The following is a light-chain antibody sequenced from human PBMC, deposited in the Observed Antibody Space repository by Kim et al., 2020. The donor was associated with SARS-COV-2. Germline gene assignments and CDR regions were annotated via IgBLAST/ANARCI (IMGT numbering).Light chain of an antibody. Sequence: QTVVTQEPSFSVSPGGTVTLTCGLSSGSVSTSYYPSWYQQTPGQAPRTLIYSTNTRSSGVPDRFSGSRSGTSASLAISGLQSGDEADYYCAVWDDSLKQGVFGGGTQLTVL. V-gene: IGLV8-61*01. J-gene: IGLJ3*02. CDR1: SGSVSTSYY. CDR3: AVWDDSLKQGV. CDR2: STN.